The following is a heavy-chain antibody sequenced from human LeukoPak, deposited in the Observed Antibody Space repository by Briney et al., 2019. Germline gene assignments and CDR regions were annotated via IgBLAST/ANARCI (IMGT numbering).Heavy chain of an antibody. J-gene: IGHJ4*02. CDR1: GFTFRSFA. Sequence: GGSLRLSCAASGFTFRSFAMSWVRQAPGLRPEWVSTITVNGSNTYYADSVKGRFTVSRDNSRNTLLLQMNSLRAEDAALYYCAKAPPIITLIGFGYYFDSWGLGTLVTVSS. CDR3: AKAPPIITLIGFGYYFDS. D-gene: IGHD3-16*01. CDR2: ITVNGSNT. V-gene: IGHV3-23*01.